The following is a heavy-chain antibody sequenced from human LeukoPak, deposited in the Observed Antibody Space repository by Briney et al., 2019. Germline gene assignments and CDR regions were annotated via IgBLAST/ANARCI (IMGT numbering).Heavy chain of an antibody. V-gene: IGHV1-69*05. CDR2: IIPIFGTA. Sequence: ASVKVSCKASGGTFSSYAISWVRQAPGQGLEWMGGIIPIFGTANYAQKFQGRVTITTDESTSTAYMELSSLRSEDTAVYYCARVNRDYGSGMYWLDPWGQGTLVTVSS. J-gene: IGHJ5*02. CDR3: ARVNRDYGSGMYWLDP. CDR1: GGTFSSYA. D-gene: IGHD3-10*01.